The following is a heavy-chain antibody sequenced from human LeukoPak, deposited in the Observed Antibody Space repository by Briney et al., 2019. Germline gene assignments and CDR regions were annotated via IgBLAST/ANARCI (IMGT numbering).Heavy chain of an antibody. Sequence: GSLRLSCAASGFTFSSHAMSWVRQAPGMGLEWVSTMSSSGGSTYYAGSVKGRFTISRDNSKNTLYLQMNSLRAEDTAVHYCARSSSGGRSIYDYWGQGTLVTASS. CDR3: ARSSSGGRSIYDY. J-gene: IGHJ4*02. D-gene: IGHD2-15*01. V-gene: IGHV3-23*01. CDR1: GFTFSSHA. CDR2: MSSSGGST.